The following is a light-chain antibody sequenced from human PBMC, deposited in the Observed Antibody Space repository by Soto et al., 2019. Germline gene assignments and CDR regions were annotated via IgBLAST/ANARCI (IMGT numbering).Light chain of an antibody. CDR1: SSDVGGYNY. V-gene: IGLV2-14*03. Sequence: QSALTQPASVSGSPGQSITISCTGTSSDVGGYNYVSWYQQHPDKAPKLMIYDVSNRPSGVSNRFSGSKSGNTASLTISGLQAEDEADYYCRSYTSSSTLDVFGTGTKLTVL. CDR3: RSYTSSSTLDV. CDR2: DVS. J-gene: IGLJ1*01.